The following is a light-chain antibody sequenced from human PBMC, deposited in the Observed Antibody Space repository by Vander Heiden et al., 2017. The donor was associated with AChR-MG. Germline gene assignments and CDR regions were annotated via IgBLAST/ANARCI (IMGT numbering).Light chain of an antibody. V-gene: IGKV2-28*01. CDR1: QRDLHSDGILW. J-gene: IGKJ2*01. CDR3: MQALENPLT. CDR2: MGS. Sequence: DIVMPQSPLSLDVTSGEPASISCRSSQRDLHSDGILWFDWSLEEAGQSPQLLIHMGSNRASGVPDRFSGGGSGTDFTLKRSRVEAEDVGVYCYMQALENPLTFGRGTKREIQ.